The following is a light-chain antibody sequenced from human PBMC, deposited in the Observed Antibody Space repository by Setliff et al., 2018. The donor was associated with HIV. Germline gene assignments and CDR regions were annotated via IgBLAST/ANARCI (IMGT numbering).Light chain of an antibody. CDR3: SSYTSGSTRYV. V-gene: IGLV2-14*03. CDR2: DVS. CDR1: SSDVGGYNY. Sequence: QSALTQPASVSGSPGQSITISCTGTSSDVGGYNYVSWYQQDPGKVPKLIIYDVSNRPSGVSNRFSGSKSGNTASLTISGLQAEDEADYYCSSYTSGSTRYVFGTGTKTPS. J-gene: IGLJ1*01.